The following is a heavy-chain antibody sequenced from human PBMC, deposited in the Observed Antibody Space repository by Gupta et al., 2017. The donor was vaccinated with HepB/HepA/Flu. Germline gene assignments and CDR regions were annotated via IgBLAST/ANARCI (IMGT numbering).Heavy chain of an antibody. CDR2: NMTVGTRT. D-gene: IGHD6-19*01. Sequence: EVQLVESGGGLVQPGGSLRLPCAASGFTFSSYWMHWVRQAPGKGLVWVSHNMTVGTRTSYADSVKGRFTISRDNAKNTLFLQMNSLRAEDTAVYYCARGNVKWLVPSGLDYWGQGTLVTVSS. CDR1: GFTFSSYW. V-gene: IGHV3-74*01. CDR3: ARGNVKWLVPSGLDY. J-gene: IGHJ4*02.